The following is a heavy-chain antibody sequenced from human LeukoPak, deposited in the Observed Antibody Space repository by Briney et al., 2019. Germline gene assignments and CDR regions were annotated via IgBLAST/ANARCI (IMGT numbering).Heavy chain of an antibody. CDR1: GFTFSGHG. Sequence: GGSLRLSCVASGFTFSGHGMSWVRQAPGKGLEWVSTISGSGASTYYADSVKGRFTISRDNSKNTLYLQMNSLRAEDTAVYYCAKDSGSYVFDYWGQGTLVTVSS. J-gene: IGHJ4*02. CDR2: ISGSGAST. V-gene: IGHV3-23*01. D-gene: IGHD1-26*01. CDR3: AKDSGSYVFDY.